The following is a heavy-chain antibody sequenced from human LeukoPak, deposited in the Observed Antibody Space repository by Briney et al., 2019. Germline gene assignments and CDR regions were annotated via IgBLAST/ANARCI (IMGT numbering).Heavy chain of an antibody. CDR1: GDSIDASY. D-gene: IGHD3-22*01. CDR3: ARLAMIIGRDASDL. Sequence: SETLSLTCSVSGDSIDASYWSWIRQPPGKGLEWIGYMYYRGITNYNPSLKSRVTISIDTSKNDFSLSLSSVTAADTALYYCARLAMIIGRDASDLWGQGTLVTVS. CDR2: MYYRGIT. J-gene: IGHJ3*01. V-gene: IGHV4-59*08.